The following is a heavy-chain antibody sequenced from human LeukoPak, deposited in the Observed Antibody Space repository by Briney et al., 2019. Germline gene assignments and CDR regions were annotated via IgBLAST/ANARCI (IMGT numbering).Heavy chain of an antibody. Sequence: PGGSLRLSCAASGFTFSSYSMNWVRQAPGKELEWVSSISSSSSYIYYADSVKGRFTISRDNAKNSLYLQMNSLRAEDTAVYYCARDPRGSGWFDYWGQGTLVTVSS. D-gene: IGHD6-19*01. CDR1: GFTFSSYS. CDR3: ARDPRGSGWFDY. V-gene: IGHV3-21*01. CDR2: ISSSSSYI. J-gene: IGHJ4*02.